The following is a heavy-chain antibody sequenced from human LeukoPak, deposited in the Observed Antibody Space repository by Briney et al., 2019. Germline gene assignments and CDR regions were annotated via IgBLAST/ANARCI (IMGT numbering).Heavy chain of an antibody. Sequence: GGSLRLSCAASGFTFSSYALHWVRQAPGKGLEWVSYISSRSRTIYYADSVKGRFTISRDNAKNSLYLQMNSLRAEDTAVYYCARDTYYYDSSGYYLMGGFDYWGQGTLVTVSS. CDR1: GFTFSSYA. V-gene: IGHV3-48*01. J-gene: IGHJ4*02. D-gene: IGHD3-22*01. CDR2: ISSRSRTI. CDR3: ARDTYYYDSSGYYLMGGFDY.